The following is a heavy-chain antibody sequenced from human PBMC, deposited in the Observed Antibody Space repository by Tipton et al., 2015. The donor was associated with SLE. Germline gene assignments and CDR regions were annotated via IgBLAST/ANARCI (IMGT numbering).Heavy chain of an antibody. J-gene: IGHJ5*01. D-gene: IGHD3-10*01. Sequence: TLSLTCTVSGGSIVNAGCFWAWIRQHPGKGLEYIGSIFYSGKTYYNSSLESRVTLSIDTSNNQFSLRLTSVTAEDTAVYYCARGGRGVIWWFDFWGQGTLVTVSS. V-gene: IGHV4-31*03. CDR3: ARGGRGVIWWFDF. CDR1: GGSIVNAGCF. CDR2: IFYSGKT.